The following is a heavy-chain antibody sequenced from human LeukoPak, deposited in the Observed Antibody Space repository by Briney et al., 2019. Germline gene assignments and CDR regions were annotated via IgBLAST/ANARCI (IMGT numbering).Heavy chain of an antibody. CDR3: ARGGFDY. CDR2: IKQDGSEK. Sequence: PGGSLRLSCAASGFTFSRYWISWVRQAPGKGLEWVANIKQDGSEKYYVDSVKGRFTISRDNAKNSLYLQMNSLRAEDTAVYYCARGGFDYWGQGTLVTVSS. V-gene: IGHV3-7*01. CDR1: GFTFSRYW. J-gene: IGHJ4*02.